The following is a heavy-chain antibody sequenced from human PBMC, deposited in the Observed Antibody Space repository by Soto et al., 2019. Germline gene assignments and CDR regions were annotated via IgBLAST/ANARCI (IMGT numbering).Heavy chain of an antibody. J-gene: IGHJ4*02. CDR1: GGTLNNYA. CDR3: ATDSNYDASNSF. V-gene: IGHV1-69*13. Sequence: GASVKVSCKASGGTLNNYAINWVRQAPGQGLEWMGGVLPVSAPPDYAQKSQGRVSITADHSTSTVYMELSRLKSDDTAVYFCATDSNYDASNSFWGQGTLVTVSS. D-gene: IGHD3-3*01. CDR2: VLPVSAPP.